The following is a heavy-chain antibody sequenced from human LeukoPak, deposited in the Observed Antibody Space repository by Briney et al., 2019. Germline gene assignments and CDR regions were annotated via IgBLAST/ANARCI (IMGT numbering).Heavy chain of an antibody. Sequence: GASVKVSCKASVYTFTSYDINWVRQATGQGLEWMGWMNPNSGNTGYAQKFQGRVTMTRNTSISTAYMELSSLRSEDTAVYYCARAGAYYYDSSGYNSPQVWGQGTLVTVSS. CDR2: MNPNSGNT. V-gene: IGHV1-8*01. CDR3: ARAGAYYYDSSGYNSPQV. CDR1: VYTFTSYD. J-gene: IGHJ4*02. D-gene: IGHD3-22*01.